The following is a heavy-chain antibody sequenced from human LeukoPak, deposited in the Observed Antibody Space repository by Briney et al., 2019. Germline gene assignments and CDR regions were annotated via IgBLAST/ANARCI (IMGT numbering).Heavy chain of an antibody. Sequence: ASVKVSCKASGYTFTSYAMHWVRQAPGQGLEWMGWISAYNGNTNYAQKLQGRVTMTTDTSTSTAYMELRSLRSDDTAVYYCAKYKSQLLPFDYWGQGTLVTVSS. D-gene: IGHD2/OR15-2a*01. J-gene: IGHJ4*02. CDR2: ISAYNGNT. CDR3: AKYKSQLLPFDY. V-gene: IGHV1-18*01. CDR1: GYTFTSYA.